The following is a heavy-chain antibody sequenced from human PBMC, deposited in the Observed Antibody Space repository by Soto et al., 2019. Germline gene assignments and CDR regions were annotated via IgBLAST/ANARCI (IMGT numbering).Heavy chain of an antibody. V-gene: IGHV1-2*02. J-gene: IGHJ4*02. CDR3: ARELLVTKSNGGYFDH. Sequence: ASVKVSCKASGYTFTGYYMHWVRQAPGQGLEWMGWINPNSGGTNYAQKFQGRVTMTRDTSISTAYMELSRLRSDDTAVYYCARELLVTKSNGGYFDHCGQGTLVTVSS. D-gene: IGHD4-17*01. CDR1: GYTFTGYY. CDR2: INPNSGGT.